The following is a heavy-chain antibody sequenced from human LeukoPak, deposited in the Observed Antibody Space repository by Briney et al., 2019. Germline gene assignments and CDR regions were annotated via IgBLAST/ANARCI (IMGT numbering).Heavy chain of an antibody. CDR1: GGTFSSYA. Sequence: ASVKVSCKASGGTFSSYAISWVRQAPGQGLEWMGGIIPIFGTANYAQKFQGRVTITTDESTSPAYMELSSLRSEDTAVYYCAGGGHYDSSGYHLSEYFQHWGQGTLVTVSS. CDR3: AGGGHYDSSGYHLSEYFQH. D-gene: IGHD3-22*01. CDR2: IIPIFGTA. V-gene: IGHV1-69*05. J-gene: IGHJ1*01.